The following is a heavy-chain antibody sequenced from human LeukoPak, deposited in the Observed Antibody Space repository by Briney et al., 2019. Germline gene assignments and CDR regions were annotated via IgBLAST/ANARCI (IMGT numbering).Heavy chain of an antibody. Sequence: ASVKVSCKASGYTFTSYDINWVRQATGQGLEWMGWMNPNSGNTGYAQKFQGRVTMTRNTSISTAYMELNSLRSEDTAVYYCARGSTGTFPYYYYYMDVWGKGTTVTVSS. CDR1: GYTFTSYD. CDR3: ARGSTGTFPYYYYYMDV. J-gene: IGHJ6*03. V-gene: IGHV1-8*01. CDR2: MNPNSGNT. D-gene: IGHD1-1*01.